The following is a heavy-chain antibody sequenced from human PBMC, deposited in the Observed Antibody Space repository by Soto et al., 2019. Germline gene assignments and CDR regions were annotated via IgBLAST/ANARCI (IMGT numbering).Heavy chain of an antibody. Sequence: EVQLVESGGVVVQPGGSLRLSCAASGFTFDDYTMHWVRQAPGKGLEWVSLISWDGGSTYYADSVKGRFTISRDNSKNSLYLQMNSLRTEDTALYYCAKDKNYYDSSGSAFFDYWGQGTLVTVSS. CDR1: GFTFDDYT. D-gene: IGHD3-22*01. CDR2: ISWDGGST. J-gene: IGHJ4*02. CDR3: AKDKNYYDSSGSAFFDY. V-gene: IGHV3-43*01.